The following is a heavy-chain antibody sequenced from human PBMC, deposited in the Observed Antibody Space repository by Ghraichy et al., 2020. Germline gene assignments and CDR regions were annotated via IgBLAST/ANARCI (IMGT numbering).Heavy chain of an antibody. J-gene: IGHJ4*02. D-gene: IGHD6-19*01. V-gene: IGHV3-21*01. Sequence: GGSLRLSCAASGFTFSSYSMNWVRQAPGKGLEWVSSISSSSSYIYYADSVKGRFTISRDNAKNSLYLQMNSLRAEDTAVYYCARDRGAVAGITLSNQYWGQGTLVTVSS. CDR3: ARDRGAVAGITLSNQY. CDR2: ISSSSSYI. CDR1: GFTFSSYS.